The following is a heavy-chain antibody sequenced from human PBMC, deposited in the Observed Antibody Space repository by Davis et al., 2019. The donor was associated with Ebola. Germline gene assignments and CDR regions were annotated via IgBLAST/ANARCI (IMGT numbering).Heavy chain of an antibody. J-gene: IGHJ4*02. CDR3: AKDLSETWVAAAGEGY. V-gene: IGHV3-53*05. D-gene: IGHD6-13*01. CDR2: IYSGGST. CDR1: GFTVSSNY. Sequence: GGSLRLSCAASGFTVSSNYMSWVRQAPGKGLEWVSVIYSGGSTYYADSVKGRFTISRDNSKNTLYLQMNSLRAEDTAVYYCAKDLSETWVAAAGEGYWGQGTLVTVSS.